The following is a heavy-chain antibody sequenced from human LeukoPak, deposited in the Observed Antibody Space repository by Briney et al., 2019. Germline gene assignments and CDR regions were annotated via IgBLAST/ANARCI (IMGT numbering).Heavy chain of an antibody. CDR1: GFTFSSYS. D-gene: IGHD1-26*01. V-gene: IGHV3-21*01. CDR3: ARDRSGSQYYIDV. J-gene: IGHJ6*03. Sequence: GGSLRLSCAASGFTFSSYSMNWVRQAPGEGLEWVSSISSSSSYIYYADSVKGRFTISRDNARNTLYLQMNSLRAEDTAVYYCARDRSGSQYYIDVWGKGATVTVSS. CDR2: ISSSSSYI.